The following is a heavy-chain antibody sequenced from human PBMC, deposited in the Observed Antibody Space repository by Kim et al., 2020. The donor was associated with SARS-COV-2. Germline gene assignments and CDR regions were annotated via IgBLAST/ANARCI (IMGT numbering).Heavy chain of an antibody. Sequence: ASVKVSCKASGYTFTSYYMHWVRQAPGQGLEWMGRINPNSGGTNYAQKFQGRVTMTRDTSISTAYMELSRLRSDDTAVYYCAGDRPRQWLINWGQGTLVTVSS. V-gene: IGHV1-2*06. D-gene: IGHD6-19*01. CDR3: AGDRPRQWLIN. CDR1: GYTFTSYY. CDR2: INPNSGGT. J-gene: IGHJ4*02.